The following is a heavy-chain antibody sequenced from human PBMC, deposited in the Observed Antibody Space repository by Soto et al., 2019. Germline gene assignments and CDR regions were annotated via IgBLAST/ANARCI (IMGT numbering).Heavy chain of an antibody. J-gene: IGHJ4*02. CDR2: INAGNGNT. CDR3: AGYPGYSYGYN. Sequence: QVQLVQSGAEVKKPGASVKVSCKASGYTFTSYAMNWVRQAPGQRLEWMGWINAGNGNTKYAQKFQCRVTITRDTSAITAYMELSSLRSEDTAVYYSAGYPGYSYGYNCGPGTLVAVSS. CDR1: GYTFTSYA. V-gene: IGHV1-3*01. D-gene: IGHD5-18*01.